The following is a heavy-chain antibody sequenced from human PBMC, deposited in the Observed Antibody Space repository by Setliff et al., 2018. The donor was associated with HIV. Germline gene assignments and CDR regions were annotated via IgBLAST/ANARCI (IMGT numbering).Heavy chain of an antibody. Sequence: NPSETLSLTCSVSGGPVSGHFWTWIRQAPGKGLEWIAEITPSGRTNYKPSLKSRLTISVDTSKNQFSLSLNSVTAADTAVYFCARGGAVSADFDSWGQGTLVTVSS. CDR3: ARGGAVSADFDS. D-gene: IGHD3-16*01. CDR1: GGPVSGHF. V-gene: IGHV4-34*01. J-gene: IGHJ5*01. CDR2: ITPSGRT.